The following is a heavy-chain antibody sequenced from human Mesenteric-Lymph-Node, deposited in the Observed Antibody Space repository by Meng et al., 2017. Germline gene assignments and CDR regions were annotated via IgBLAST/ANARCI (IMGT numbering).Heavy chain of an antibody. V-gene: IGHV4-61*08. Sequence: QGYRQESGPGLLRPLETLSLTCTESGGSVSSGGYYWNWIRQPPGKGLEYIGHIDSSGNTRYNPSLKSRVTISVDTSKNQFSLILTSVTAADTAVYYCVRGPDKAKSAYWGPGTLVTVSS. CDR3: VRGPDKAKSAY. D-gene: IGHD5-18*01. CDR1: GGSVSSGGYY. J-gene: IGHJ4*02. CDR2: IDSSGNT.